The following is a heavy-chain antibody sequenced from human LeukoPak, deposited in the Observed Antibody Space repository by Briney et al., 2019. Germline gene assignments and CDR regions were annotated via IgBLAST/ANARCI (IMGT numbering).Heavy chain of an antibody. CDR1: GYTFTSYD. Sequence: GASVKVSCKASGYTFTSYDINWVRQATGQGLEWMGGFDPEDGETIYAQKFQGRVTMTEDTSTDTAYMELSSLRSEDTAVYYCATDLSNYALDYWGQGTLVTVSS. D-gene: IGHD1-7*01. V-gene: IGHV1-24*01. J-gene: IGHJ4*02. CDR3: ATDLSNYALDY. CDR2: FDPEDGET.